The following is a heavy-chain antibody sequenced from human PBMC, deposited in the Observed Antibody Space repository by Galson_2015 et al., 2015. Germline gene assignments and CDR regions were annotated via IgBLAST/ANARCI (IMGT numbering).Heavy chain of an antibody. CDR2: INPNSGGT. CDR3: ARDGTDPFRVAAAGEY. CDR1: GYTFTGYY. V-gene: IGHV1-2*06. J-gene: IGHJ4*02. D-gene: IGHD6-13*01. Sequence: SVKVSCKASGYTFTGYYMHWVRQAPGQGLEWVGRINPNSGGTNYAQKFQGRVTMTRDTSISTAYMELSRLRSDDTAVYYCARDGTDPFRVAAAGEYWGQATLVTVSS.